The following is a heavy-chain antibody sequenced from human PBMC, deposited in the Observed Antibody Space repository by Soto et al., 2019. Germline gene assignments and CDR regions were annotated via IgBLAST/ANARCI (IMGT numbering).Heavy chain of an antibody. D-gene: IGHD3-22*01. CDR1: AFTFNNYA. V-gene: IGHV3-23*01. CDR2: IGGSGRTT. CDR3: AKSRYSDSSGDFYDY. J-gene: IGHJ4*02. Sequence: GSLRLSCAASAFTFNNYAMSWVRQAPGKGLEWVSGIGGSGRTTYYADTVKGRFTISRDNSNNTLFLQMNSLRAEDTAVYYCAKSRYSDSSGDFYDYWGQGTLVTVSS.